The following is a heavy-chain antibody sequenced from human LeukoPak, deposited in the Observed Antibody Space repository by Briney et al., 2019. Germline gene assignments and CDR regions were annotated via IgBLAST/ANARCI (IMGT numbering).Heavy chain of an antibody. V-gene: IGHV3-21*01. CDR2: ISSSSSYI. D-gene: IGHD4-17*01. CDR1: GFTFSSYS. CDR3: ARAPSFYGDYVDY. Sequence: GGSLRLSCAASGFTFSSYSMNWVRQAPGKGLEWVSSISSSSSYIYYADSVKGRFTISRENAKNSLYLQMNSLRAEDTAVYYCARAPSFYGDYVDYWGQGTLVTVSS. J-gene: IGHJ4*02.